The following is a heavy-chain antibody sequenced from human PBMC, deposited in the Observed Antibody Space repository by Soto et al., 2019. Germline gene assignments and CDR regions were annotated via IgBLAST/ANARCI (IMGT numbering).Heavy chain of an antibody. Sequence: SETLSLTCAVYGGSFSGYYWTWIRQPPGKGLEWIGEINHSGSTNYNPSLKSRVTISVDTSKNQFSLKLSSVTAADTAVYYCARLGDYYQAFDYWGQGTLVT. CDR1: GGSFSGYY. CDR3: ARLGDYYQAFDY. CDR2: INHSGST. V-gene: IGHV4-34*01. J-gene: IGHJ4*01. D-gene: IGHD3-22*01.